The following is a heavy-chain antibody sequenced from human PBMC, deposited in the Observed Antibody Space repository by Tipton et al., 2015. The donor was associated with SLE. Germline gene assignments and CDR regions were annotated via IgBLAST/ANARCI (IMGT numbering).Heavy chain of an antibody. CDR2: IYHSGST. D-gene: IGHD2-2*01. J-gene: IGHJ4*02. Sequence: TLSLTCAVSGGSISSGGYSWSWIRQPPGKGLEWIGYIYHSGSTYYNPSLKSRVTISVDTSKNQFSLKLSSVTAADTAVYYCARAPMYCSSTSCHYYFDYWGQGTLVTVSS. V-gene: IGHV4-30-2*01. CDR1: GGSISSGGYS. CDR3: ARAPMYCSSTSCHYYFDY.